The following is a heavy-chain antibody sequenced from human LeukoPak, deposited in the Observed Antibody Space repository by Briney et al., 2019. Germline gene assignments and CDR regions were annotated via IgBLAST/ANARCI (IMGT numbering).Heavy chain of an antibody. CDR2: INHSGST. D-gene: IGHD2-8*01. Sequence: SETLSLTCAVYGGSFSGYYWSWIRQPPGKGLEWIGEINHSGSTDYNPSLKSRVTISVDTSKNQFSLKLSSVTAADTAVSYCARMAYCTKGVCYGCDYWGQGTLVTDSS. V-gene: IGHV4-34*01. J-gene: IGHJ4*02. CDR1: GGSFSGYY. CDR3: ARMAYCTKGVCYGCDY.